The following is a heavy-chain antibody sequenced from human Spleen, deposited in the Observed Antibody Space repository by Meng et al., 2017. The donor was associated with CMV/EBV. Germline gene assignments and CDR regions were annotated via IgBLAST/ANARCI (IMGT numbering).Heavy chain of an antibody. D-gene: IGHD4-11*01. CDR1: GYTFTSYY. CDR3: ARSYSNYVTPRYYFDY. CDR2: INPSGGST. V-gene: IGHV1-46*01. Sequence: GYTFTSYYMHWVRQAPGQGLEWMGIINPSGGSTNYAQKFQGRVTMTRDTSTSTVYMELSSLRSEDTAVYYCARSYSNYVTPRYYFDYWGQGTLVTVSS. J-gene: IGHJ4*02.